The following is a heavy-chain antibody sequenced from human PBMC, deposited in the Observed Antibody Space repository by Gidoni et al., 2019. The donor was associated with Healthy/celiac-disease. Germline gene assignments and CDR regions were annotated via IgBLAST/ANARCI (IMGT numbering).Heavy chain of an antibody. CDR3: ARDTDIVVVVADAYYYYGMDV. V-gene: IGHV3-33*01. CDR2: IWYDGSNK. J-gene: IGHJ6*02. Sequence: QVQLVESGGGADQPGRSLRHYCAAAGVSFSSYGMHWVRQAPGKWLEGVAVIWYDGSNKYYADAVKGRFTISRDNSKNTLYLQMNSLRAEDTAVYYCARDTDIVVVVADAYYYYGMDVWGQGTTVTVSS. D-gene: IGHD2-15*01. CDR1: GVSFSSYG.